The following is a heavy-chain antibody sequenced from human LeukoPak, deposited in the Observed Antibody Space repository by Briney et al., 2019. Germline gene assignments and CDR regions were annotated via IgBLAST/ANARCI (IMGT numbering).Heavy chain of an antibody. V-gene: IGHV3-7*01. CDR1: GFIFSNHW. J-gene: IGHJ4*02. D-gene: IGHD3-16*02. Sequence: PWGSLRLSCTASGFIFSNHWMSWVRQAPGKGLEWVANIKQDGGEEHYVDSVKGRFTISRDNAKNSLYLQMDSLRAEDTAVYYCARDRYFSYWGQGALVIVSS. CDR3: ARDRYFSY. CDR2: IKQDGGEE.